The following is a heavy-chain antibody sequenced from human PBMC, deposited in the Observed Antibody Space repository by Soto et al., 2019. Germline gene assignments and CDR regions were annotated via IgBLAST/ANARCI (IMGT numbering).Heavy chain of an antibody. CDR3: ARDREYSGFYYGMDV. V-gene: IGHV3-30-3*01. CDR1: GFTFSRNA. CDR2: ISFDGNNQ. J-gene: IGHJ6*02. D-gene: IGHD5-12*01. Sequence: EQLVQSGGGVVQPGRSLRLSCEASGFTFSRNAMHWVRQAPGKGLEWVAVISFDGNNQYYTDSVKGRFTISRDNSKNTLDLQMNSLRREDTAVYYCARDREYSGFYYGMDVWGQGTTVTVSS.